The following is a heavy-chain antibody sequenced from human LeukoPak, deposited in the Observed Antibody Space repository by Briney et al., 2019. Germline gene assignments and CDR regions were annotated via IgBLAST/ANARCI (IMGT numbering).Heavy chain of an antibody. CDR3: ARGDWGG. V-gene: IGHV4-34*01. CDR2: INHSGST. CDR1: GGSFSGYY. D-gene: IGHD2-21*01. Sequence: SVTLSLTCAVYGGSFSGYYWSWIRQPPGKGLEWIGEINHSGSTNYNPSLKSRVTISVDTSKNQLSLKLSSVTAADTAVYYCARGDWGGWGQGTLVTVSS. J-gene: IGHJ4*02.